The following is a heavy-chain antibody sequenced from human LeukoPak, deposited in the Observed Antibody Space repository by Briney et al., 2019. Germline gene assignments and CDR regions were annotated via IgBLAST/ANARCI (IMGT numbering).Heavy chain of an antibody. Sequence: PSETLSLTCTVSGGSISSSSYYWGWIRQPPGKGLEWIGSIYYSGSTYYNPSLKSRVTISVDTSKNQFSLKLSSVTAADTAVYYCARSPGRNYYGSSGYVDYWGQGTLVTVSS. V-gene: IGHV4-39*01. CDR3: ARSPGRNYYGSSGYVDY. CDR1: GGSISSSSYY. D-gene: IGHD3-22*01. J-gene: IGHJ4*02. CDR2: IYYSGST.